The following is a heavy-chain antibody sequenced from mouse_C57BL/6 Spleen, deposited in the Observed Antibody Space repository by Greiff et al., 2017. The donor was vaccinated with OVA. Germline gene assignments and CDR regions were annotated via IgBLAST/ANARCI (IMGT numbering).Heavy chain of an antibody. CDR1: GFTFSSYA. D-gene: IGHD2-10*02. Sequence: EVQGVESGGGLVKPGGSLKLSCAASGFTFSSYAMSWVRQTPEKGLEWVATISDGGSYTYYPDNVKGRFTFSRDNAMNNLYLQMSHLKSEDTAMYYCENEGYDSYAMDDWGQGTSVTVSS. J-gene: IGHJ4*01. CDR2: ISDGGSYT. CDR3: ENEGYDSYAMDD. V-gene: IGHV5-4*01.